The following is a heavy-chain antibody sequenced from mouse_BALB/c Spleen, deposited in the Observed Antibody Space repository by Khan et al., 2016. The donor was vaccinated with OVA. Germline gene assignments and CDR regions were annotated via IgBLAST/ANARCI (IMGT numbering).Heavy chain of an antibody. CDR2: IDLTTGYT. J-gene: IGHJ3*01. V-gene: IGHV1-7*01. CDR3: ASRGLYGSFAY. CDR1: GYTFTTYW. Sequence: QVQLQQSGAELAKPGASMKMSCKSSGYTFTTYWMHWVKQRPGQGLEWIGYIDLTTGYTEYNQKFKDRATLTTDKSSSTAYMPLSSLTSEDAAVYYCASRGLYGSFAYWGQGTLVTVAA. D-gene: IGHD1-1*02.